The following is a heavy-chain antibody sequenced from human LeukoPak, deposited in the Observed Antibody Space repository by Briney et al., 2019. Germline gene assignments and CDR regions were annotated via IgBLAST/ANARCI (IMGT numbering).Heavy chain of an antibody. CDR3: AKYSSSWYVAAFDY. CDR1: RFTFSSYA. V-gene: IGHV3-23*01. J-gene: IGHJ4*02. D-gene: IGHD6-13*01. Sequence: GASLRLSCAASRFTFSSYAMSWVRQAPGKGLPWASAISGSGGSTYYADSVKGRFTISRDNSKNTLYLQMNSLRAEDTAVYYCAKYSSSWYVAAFDYWGQGTLVTVSS. CDR2: ISGSGGST.